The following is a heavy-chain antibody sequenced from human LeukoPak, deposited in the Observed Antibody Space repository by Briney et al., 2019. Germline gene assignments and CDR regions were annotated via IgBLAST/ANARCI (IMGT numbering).Heavy chain of an antibody. CDR2: VYTRGST. CDR1: GGSLSGYY. CDR3: AASTYDDKFDY. J-gene: IGHJ4*02. V-gene: IGHV4-59*10. D-gene: IGHD2/OR15-2a*01. Sequence: SETLSLTCAVYGGSLSGYYWSWIRQPAGKGLEWIGRVYTRGSTNYNPSLKSRVSLSVDTSKKQFSLKLTSVTAADTAVYYCAASTYDDKFDYWGQGTLVTVSS.